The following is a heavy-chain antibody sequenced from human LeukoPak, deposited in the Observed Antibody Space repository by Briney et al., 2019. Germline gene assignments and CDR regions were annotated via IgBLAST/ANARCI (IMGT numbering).Heavy chain of an antibody. J-gene: IGHJ4*02. CDR3: ARAYSGYSIDF. CDR1: GYTFTNFY. V-gene: IGHV1-46*01. CDR2: IYPSGGGS. Sequence: ASVKVSCRASGYTFTNFYLHWVRQAPGHGLVWMGIIYPSGGGSSYAQKFQGRVTMTRDTSMSTVYMELSSLTSQDTAVYYCARAYSGYSIDFWGQGTLVTVSS. D-gene: IGHD3-22*01.